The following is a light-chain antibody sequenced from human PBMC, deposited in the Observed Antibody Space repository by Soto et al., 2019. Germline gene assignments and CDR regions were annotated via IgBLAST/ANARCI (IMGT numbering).Light chain of an antibody. V-gene: IGKV3-20*01. Sequence: IVLTQSPGTLSLSPWERATLSCRASQSVSSSYLAWYQQKPGQAPRILIYGASSRATGIPDRFSGSGSGTDFTLTISRLVPEDFAVFYCQQYGSSITFGQGTRLEIK. CDR3: QQYGSSIT. J-gene: IGKJ5*01. CDR2: GAS. CDR1: QSVSSSY.